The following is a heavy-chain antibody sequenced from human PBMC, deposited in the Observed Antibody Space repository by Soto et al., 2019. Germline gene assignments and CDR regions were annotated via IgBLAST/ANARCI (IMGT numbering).Heavy chain of an antibody. D-gene: IGHD2-8*01. CDR1: GGTFSSYV. CDR2: IISIFGTT. Sequence: QVQLVQSGAEVKKPGSSVKVSCKASGGTFSSYVIGWVRQAPGQGLEWMGGIISIFGTTHYAQRFQGRVTITADESPSTAYMRLSTRRSEDTAVYCCATRLAYAMRGWDGLDVWGQGTTVTVSS. V-gene: IGHV1-69*01. CDR3: ATRLAYAMRGWDGLDV. J-gene: IGHJ6*02.